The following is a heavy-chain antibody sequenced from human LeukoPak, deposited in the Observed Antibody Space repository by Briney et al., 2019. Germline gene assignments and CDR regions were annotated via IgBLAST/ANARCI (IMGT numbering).Heavy chain of an antibody. CDR2: INWYGGST. V-gene: IGHV3-20*04. Sequence: PGGSLRLSCTASGFTFDDYGMSWVRQAPGKGLEWVSGINWYGGSTGYADSVKGRFTISRDNAKNSLYLQMNSLRAEDTAVYYCAREATVVRGNTIDPWGQGTLVSVSS. CDR3: AREATVVRGNTIDP. CDR1: GFTFDDYG. J-gene: IGHJ5*02. D-gene: IGHD3-10*01.